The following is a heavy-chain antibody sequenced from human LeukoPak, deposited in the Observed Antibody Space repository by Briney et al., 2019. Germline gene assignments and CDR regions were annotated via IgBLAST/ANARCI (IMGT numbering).Heavy chain of an antibody. D-gene: IGHD3-10*01. CDR2: ISSSGSTI. Sequence: LPGGSLRLSCAASGFTFSSYEMNWVRQAPGKGLEWVSYISSSGSTIYYADSVKGRSTISRDNSKNTLYLQMNSLRAEDTAVYYCAKLYYYGSGSDTPAVDYWGQGTLVTVSS. V-gene: IGHV3-48*03. CDR1: GFTFSSYE. CDR3: AKLYYYGSGSDTPAVDY. J-gene: IGHJ4*02.